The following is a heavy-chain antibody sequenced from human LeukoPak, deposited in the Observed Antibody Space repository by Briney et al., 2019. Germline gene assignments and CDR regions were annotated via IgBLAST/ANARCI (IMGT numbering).Heavy chain of an antibody. J-gene: IGHJ4*02. D-gene: IGHD3-22*01. Sequence: GGSLRLSCAASGFTFSDYYMSWIRQAPGKGLEWVSYISSSGSTIYYADSVKGRFTISRDNAKNSLYLQMNSLGAEDTAVYYCARGWNYYDSSFDYWGQGTLVTVSS. CDR3: ARGWNYYDSSFDY. CDR1: GFTFSDYY. V-gene: IGHV3-11*01. CDR2: ISSSGSTI.